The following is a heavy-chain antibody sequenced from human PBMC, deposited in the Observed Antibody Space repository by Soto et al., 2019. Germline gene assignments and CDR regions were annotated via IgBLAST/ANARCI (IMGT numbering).Heavy chain of an antibody. J-gene: IGHJ5*02. D-gene: IGHD1-26*01. V-gene: IGHV4-59*01. CDR2: VFYTGST. CDR3: ARPYSGTFYGYDT. Sequence: KPSETLSLTCTVSGGSISSYHCSWIRQSPWKGLEWIGYVFYTGSTKYNPALKRRVTISVDTSKNQFSLKLSSVSAADTGLYYCARPYSGTFYGYDTCGQGILVTVYS. CDR1: GGSISSYH.